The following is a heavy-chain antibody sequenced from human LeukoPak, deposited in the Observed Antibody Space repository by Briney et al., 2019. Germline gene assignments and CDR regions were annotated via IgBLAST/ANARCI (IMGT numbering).Heavy chain of an antibody. D-gene: IGHD3-9*01. Sequence: SETLSLTRTVSADSISSYYWTWIRQPPGKGLEWIGYIYYSGSTNYNPSLKSRVTISVDTSKNQFSLKLSSVTAADTAVYYCERGGNAVGCYNPTYYFDFWGRGTMVTVSS. CDR2: IYYSGST. J-gene: IGHJ4*02. CDR1: ADSISSYY. CDR3: ERGGNAVGCYNPTYYFDF. V-gene: IGHV4-59*01.